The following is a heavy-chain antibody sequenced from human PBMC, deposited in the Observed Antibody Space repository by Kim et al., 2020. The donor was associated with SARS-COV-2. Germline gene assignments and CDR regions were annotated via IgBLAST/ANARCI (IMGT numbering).Heavy chain of an antibody. J-gene: IGHJ4*02. CDR2: MRNKAYGGTT. D-gene: IGHD5-12*01. Sequence: GGSLRLSCTAPGVNFADYVMNWFRQAPGKGLEWVGLMRNKAYGGTTEYAPSVKGRFTISRDDSKSSAYLQMNSLKTDDTGVYYCYRDRWLHNSWGQGTLVTVSS. CDR1: GVNFADYV. V-gene: IGHV3-49*03. CDR3: YRDRWLHNS.